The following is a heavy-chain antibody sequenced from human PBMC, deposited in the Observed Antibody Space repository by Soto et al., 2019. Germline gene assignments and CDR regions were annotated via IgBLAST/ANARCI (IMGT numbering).Heavy chain of an antibody. V-gene: IGHV5-51*01. Sequence: GESLKISCKGSGYSFTGYWIGWVRQMPGKGLEWMGIIYPGDSDTRYSPSFQGQVTIPADKSISTAYLQWSSLKASDTAMYYCARQLEINNFDYWRQGTLVTDSS. CDR1: GYSFTGYW. J-gene: IGHJ4*02. CDR3: ARQLEINNFDY. CDR2: IYPGDSDT.